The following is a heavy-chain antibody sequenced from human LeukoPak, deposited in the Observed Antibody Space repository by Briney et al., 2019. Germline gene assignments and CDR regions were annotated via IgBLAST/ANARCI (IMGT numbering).Heavy chain of an antibody. Sequence: PGGSLRLSCAASGFTFSSYSMNWVRQAPGKGPEWVSSISSSSSYIYYADSVKGRFTISRDNAKNSLYPQMNSLRAEDTAVYYCARIAAAGAFDYWGQGTLVTVSS. CDR2: ISSSSSYI. CDR1: GFTFSSYS. D-gene: IGHD6-13*01. CDR3: ARIAAAGAFDY. J-gene: IGHJ4*02. V-gene: IGHV3-21*01.